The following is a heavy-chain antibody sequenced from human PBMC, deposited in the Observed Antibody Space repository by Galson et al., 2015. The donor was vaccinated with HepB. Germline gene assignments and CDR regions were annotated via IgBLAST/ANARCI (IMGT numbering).Heavy chain of an antibody. CDR1: GDSVSSNSAA. Sequence: CAISGDSVSSNSAAWNWIRQSPSRGLEWLGRTYYRSKWYNDYAVSVKSRITINPDTSKNQFSLKLSSVTAADTAVYYCARGVNYYDSSGYWRWFDPWGQGTLVTVSS. D-gene: IGHD3-22*01. V-gene: IGHV6-1*01. J-gene: IGHJ5*02. CDR2: TYYRSKWYN. CDR3: ARGVNYYDSSGYWRWFDP.